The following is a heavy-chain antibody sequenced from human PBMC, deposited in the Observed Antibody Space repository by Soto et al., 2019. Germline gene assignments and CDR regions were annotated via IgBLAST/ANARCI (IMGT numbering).Heavy chain of an antibody. V-gene: IGHV1-69*01. D-gene: IGHD1-1*01. J-gene: IGHJ5*02. CDR2: IIPIFRTP. CDR3: GRSTGSSFRTGTHRFKGFEP. Sequence: QVQLVQSGAEVKQPGSSVKVSCQASGVTFSSFAISWVRQAPGQGLEWMGGIIPIFRTPNYAQNFQGRVTMTADESTRSVDMELSRLRSEDTAVYYWGRSTGSSFRTGTHRFKGFEPWGQGTLVSVSS. CDR1: GVTFSSFA.